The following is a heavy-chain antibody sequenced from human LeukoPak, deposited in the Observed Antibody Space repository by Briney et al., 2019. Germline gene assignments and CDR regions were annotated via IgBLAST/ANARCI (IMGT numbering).Heavy chain of an antibody. CDR2: IYYSGST. Sequence: SETLSLTCTVSGGSLSSYYWSWIRQPPGKGLEWIGYIYYSGSTNYNPSLTSRVTISVDTSKNQFSLKLSSVTAADTAVYYCARASGDTAMVTSPDYFDYWGQGTLVTVSS. J-gene: IGHJ4*02. CDR1: GGSLSSYY. D-gene: IGHD5-18*01. CDR3: ARASGDTAMVTSPDYFDY. V-gene: IGHV4-59*01.